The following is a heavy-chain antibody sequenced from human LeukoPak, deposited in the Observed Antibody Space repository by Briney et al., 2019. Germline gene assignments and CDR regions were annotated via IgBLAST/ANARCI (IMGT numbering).Heavy chain of an antibody. D-gene: IGHD3-9*01. J-gene: IGHJ6*02. CDR3: ARGQSVLRYFDWYPYYGMDV. CDR1: GYTFTSYD. CDR2: MNPNSGNT. Sequence: ASVKVSCKASGYTFTSYDINWVRQATGQGLEWMGWMNPNSGNTGYAQKFQGRVTMTRNTSISTAYMELSSPRSEDTAVYYCARGQSVLRYFDWYPYYGMDVWGQGTTVTVSS. V-gene: IGHV1-8*01.